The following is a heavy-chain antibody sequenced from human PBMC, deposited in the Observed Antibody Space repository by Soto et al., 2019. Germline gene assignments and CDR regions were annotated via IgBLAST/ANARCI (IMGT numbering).Heavy chain of an antibody. CDR3: ARTRENSGLFYDRTYYFDY. V-gene: IGHV4-34*01. CDR1: GGSISSYY. CDR2: INHSGST. D-gene: IGHD6-19*01. J-gene: IGHJ4*02. Sequence: WETLSLTCTVSGGSISSYYWSWIRQPPGKGLEWIGEINHSGSTNYNPSLKSRVTISVDTSKNQFSLKLSSVTAADTAVYYCARTRENSGLFYDRTYYFDYWGQGTLVTVSS.